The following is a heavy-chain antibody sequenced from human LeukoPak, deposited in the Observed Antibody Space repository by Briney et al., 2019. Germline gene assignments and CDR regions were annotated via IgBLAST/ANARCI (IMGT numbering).Heavy chain of an antibody. D-gene: IGHD6-13*01. CDR3: AKGGGSSWQRRWFDP. CDR1: GGSISSNTYC. J-gene: IGHJ5*02. Sequence: SETLSLTCTVSGGSISSNTYCWGWIRQPPGKGLEWIGSIYYSGSTYYNPSLKSRVTISVDTSKNQFSLKLSSVTAADTAVYYCAKGGGSSWQRRWFDPWGQGTLVTVSS. V-gene: IGHV4-39*07. CDR2: IYYSGST.